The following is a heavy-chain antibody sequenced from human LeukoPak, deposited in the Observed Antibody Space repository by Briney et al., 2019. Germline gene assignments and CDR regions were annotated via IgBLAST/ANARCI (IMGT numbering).Heavy chain of an antibody. Sequence: GGSLRLSCAASGFTFSSYAMHWVRQAPGKGLEWVAFIRYDGSNKYYADSVKGRFTISRDNAKNSLYLQMNSLRAEDTAVYYCARERIGYCSRTSCYLERYYYYMDVWGKGTTVTVSS. CDR3: ARERIGYCSRTSCYLERYYYYMDV. V-gene: IGHV3-30*02. D-gene: IGHD2-2*01. J-gene: IGHJ6*03. CDR1: GFTFSSYA. CDR2: IRYDGSNK.